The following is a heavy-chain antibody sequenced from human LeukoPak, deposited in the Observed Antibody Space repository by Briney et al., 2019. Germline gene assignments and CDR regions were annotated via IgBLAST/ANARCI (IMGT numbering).Heavy chain of an antibody. V-gene: IGHV3-11*01. D-gene: IGHD3-22*01. CDR1: GFTFSDYY. CDR3: ARDRTPIFYDSSGYYYD. J-gene: IGHJ4*02. Sequence: GGSLRLSCAASGFTFSDYYMSWIRQAPGKGLEWVSYISSSGSTIYYADSVKGRFTISRDNAKNSLYLQMNSLRAEDTAVYYCARDRTPIFYDSSGYYYDWGQGTLVTVSS. CDR2: ISSSGSTI.